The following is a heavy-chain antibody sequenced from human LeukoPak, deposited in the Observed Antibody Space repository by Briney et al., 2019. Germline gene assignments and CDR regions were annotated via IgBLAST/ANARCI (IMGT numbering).Heavy chain of an antibody. D-gene: IGHD1-26*01. V-gene: IGHV1-46*01. J-gene: IGHJ5*02. CDR2: INPSGGST. CDR1: GYTFTSYY. CDR3: AREWVGATSPNWFDP. Sequence: GASVKVSCKASGYTFTSYYMHWVRQAPGQGLEWMGIINPSGGSTSYAQKFQGRVTMTRDTSTSTVYMELSSLRSEDTAVYYCAREWVGATSPNWFDPWGQGTLVTVSS.